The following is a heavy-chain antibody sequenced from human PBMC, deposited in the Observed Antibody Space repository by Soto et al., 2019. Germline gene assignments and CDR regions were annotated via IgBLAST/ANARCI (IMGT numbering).Heavy chain of an antibody. CDR2: VSHDGRNT. CDR1: GFTFSDYA. Sequence: GGSLRLSCAASGFTFSDYAMHWFRQAPGKGLEWVAVVSHDGRNTHYADSVKGRFTISRDSSKNTVSLEMTSLRAEDTAVYYCAKGGRQWLVTSDFNYWGQGTLVTVSS. CDR3: AKGGRQWLVTSDFNY. D-gene: IGHD6-19*01. V-gene: IGHV3-30*18. J-gene: IGHJ4*02.